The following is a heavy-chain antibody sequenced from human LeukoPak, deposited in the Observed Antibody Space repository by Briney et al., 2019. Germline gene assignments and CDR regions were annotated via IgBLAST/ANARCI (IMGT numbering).Heavy chain of an antibody. Sequence: GGSLRLSCAASGFTFSSYAMHWVRQAPGKGLEWVAVISYDGSNKYYADSVKGRFTISRDNSKNTLYLQINSLRAEDTAVYYWSRDLRQGTVVTPLGFVYWGQGTLVTVSS. D-gene: IGHD4-23*01. CDR1: GFTFSSYA. V-gene: IGHV3-30*04. J-gene: IGHJ4*02. CDR2: ISYDGSNK. CDR3: SRDLRQGTVVTPLGFVY.